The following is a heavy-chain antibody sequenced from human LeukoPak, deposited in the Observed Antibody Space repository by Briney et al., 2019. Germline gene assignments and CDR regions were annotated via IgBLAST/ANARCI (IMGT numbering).Heavy chain of an antibody. Sequence: SGGPLRLTCEASGFTFRSYWMHWVRQAPGKGLMWVSRIETDGSSTNYADSVKGRFTISRDNARNTVYLQMNSLRADDTAVYYCARDPSSWNGFFDSWGQGTLVTVSS. J-gene: IGHJ4*02. V-gene: IGHV3-74*01. D-gene: IGHD6-13*01. CDR2: IETDGSST. CDR1: GFTFRSYW. CDR3: ARDPSSWNGFFDS.